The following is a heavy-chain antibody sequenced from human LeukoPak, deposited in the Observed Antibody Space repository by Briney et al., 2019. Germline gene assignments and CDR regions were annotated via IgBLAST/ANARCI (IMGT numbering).Heavy chain of an antibody. CDR3: ARDPGFGEPYYFDY. D-gene: IGHD3-10*01. J-gene: IGHJ4*02. CDR2: ISGSGDNT. V-gene: IGHV3-23*01. CDR1: GFTFSSYA. Sequence: GGSLRLSCAASGFTFSSYAMSWVRQAPGKGLEWVSVISGSGDNTHYADSVKGRFTISRDNSKNTVYLQMNSLRAEDTAVYYCARDPGFGEPYYFDYWGQGTLVTVSS.